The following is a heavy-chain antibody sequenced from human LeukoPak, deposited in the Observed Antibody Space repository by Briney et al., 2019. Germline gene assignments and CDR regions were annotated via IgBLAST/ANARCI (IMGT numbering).Heavy chain of an antibody. CDR1: GFTFGKYW. CDR3: ARDQYDTWSRRGNFDS. D-gene: IGHD3-3*01. J-gene: IGHJ4*02. V-gene: IGHV3-7*03. CDR2: IKLDGSEK. Sequence: GGSLRLSCVASGFTFGKYWMSWVRQAPGKGLEWVANIKLDGSEKNYVDSVKGRFTISRDNTKDSLYLQMNSLRVEDTAVFYCARDQYDTWSRRGNFDSWGQGTLVIVSS.